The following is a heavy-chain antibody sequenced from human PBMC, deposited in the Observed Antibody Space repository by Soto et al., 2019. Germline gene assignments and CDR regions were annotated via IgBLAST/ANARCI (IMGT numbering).Heavy chain of an antibody. CDR3: ARGGYDFWSGYDY. CDR2: ISYDGSNK. V-gene: IGHV3-30-3*01. D-gene: IGHD3-3*01. J-gene: IGHJ4*02. Sequence: QVQLVESGGGVVQPGRSLRLSCAASGFTFSSYAMHWVRQAPGKGLEWVAVISYDGSNKYYADSVKGRFTISRDNSKNTLYLQMNSLRAEDTAVYYCARGGYDFWSGYDYWGQGTLVTVSS. CDR1: GFTFSSYA.